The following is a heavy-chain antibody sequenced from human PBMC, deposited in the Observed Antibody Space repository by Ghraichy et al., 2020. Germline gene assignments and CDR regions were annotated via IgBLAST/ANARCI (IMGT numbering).Heavy chain of an antibody. CDR2: IYYSGST. V-gene: IGHV4-59*01. CDR1: GGSISSYY. J-gene: IGHJ6*02. D-gene: IGHD6-19*01. Sequence: SETLTLTCTVSGGSISSYYWSWIRQPPGKGLEWIGYIYYSGSTNYNPSLKSRVTISVDTSKNQFSLKLSSVTAADTAVYYCARDRSLAVAGPKETYYYYGMDVWGQETTVTVSS. CDR3: ARDRSLAVAGPKETYYYYGMDV.